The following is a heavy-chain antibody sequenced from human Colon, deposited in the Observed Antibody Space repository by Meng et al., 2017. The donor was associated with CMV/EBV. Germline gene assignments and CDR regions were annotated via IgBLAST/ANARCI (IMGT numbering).Heavy chain of an antibody. CDR3: ARDCIAALGAPRNYYYGMDV. CDR1: GFTFSSYS. V-gene: IGHV3-21*01. Sequence: GESLKISCAASGFTFSSYSMNWVRQAPGKGLEWVSSISSSSSYIYYADSVKGRFTISRHNAKNSLYLQVNSLRTEATAVYYCARDCIAALGAPRNYYYGMDVWGQGTTVTVSS. CDR2: ISSSSSYI. D-gene: IGHD6-6*01. J-gene: IGHJ6*02.